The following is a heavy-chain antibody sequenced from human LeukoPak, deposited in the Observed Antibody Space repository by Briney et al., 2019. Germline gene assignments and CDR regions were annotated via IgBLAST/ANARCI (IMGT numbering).Heavy chain of an antibody. J-gene: IGHJ4*02. CDR2: ISCSGGST. CDR1: GFTFSSYA. CDR3: ATFSYDILTGTFAY. D-gene: IGHD3-9*01. V-gene: IGHV3-23*01. Sequence: GGSLRLSCAAAGFTFSSYAMSSGRQAPGKGREWVSAISCSGGSTYYADSVKGRFTISRDNPKNTLYLQMNSLRAEDTAVYYCATFSYDILTGTFAYWGQGTLVTVSS.